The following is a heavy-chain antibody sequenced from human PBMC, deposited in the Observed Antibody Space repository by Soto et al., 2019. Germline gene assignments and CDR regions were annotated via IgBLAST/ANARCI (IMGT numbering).Heavy chain of an antibody. D-gene: IGHD2-15*01. CDR3: ARDRGCSGGICYRDLGY. J-gene: IGHJ4*02. V-gene: IGHV3-48*01. CDR2: ISSTSDTI. Sequence: PGGSLRLSCVASGFTFSTYSMSWIRQAPGKGLEWVSYISSTSDTIYYADSVKGRFTISRDNAKNSLYLYMNSLSAEDTAVYYCARDRGCSGGICYRDLGYWGQGTLVTVSS. CDR1: GFTFSTYS.